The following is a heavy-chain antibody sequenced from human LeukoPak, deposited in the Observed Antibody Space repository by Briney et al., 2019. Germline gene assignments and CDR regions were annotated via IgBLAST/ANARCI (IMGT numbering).Heavy chain of an antibody. D-gene: IGHD3-10*01. CDR1: GYTFTSYA. Sequence: ASVKVSCKASGYTFTSYAMHWVRQAPGQRLEWMGWINAGNGNTKYSQKFQGRVTITRDTSASTAYMELSSLRSEDTAVYYCARGGLLWFGEPTFDYYGMDVWGQGTTVTVSS. CDR3: ARGGLLWFGEPTFDYYGMDV. V-gene: IGHV1-3*01. J-gene: IGHJ6*02. CDR2: INAGNGNT.